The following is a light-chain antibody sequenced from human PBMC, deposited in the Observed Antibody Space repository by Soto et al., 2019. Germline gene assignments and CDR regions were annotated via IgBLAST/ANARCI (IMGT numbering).Light chain of an antibody. CDR2: AAS. V-gene: IGKV1-39*01. CDR3: QQNYDTPIT. J-gene: IGKJ5*01. CDR1: QSIGTF. Sequence: EMTQSPSSLSAFVGDRVNMTCRASQSIGTFLSWYQQKSGRATKLLIYAASSLQIGVPSRFSGSGSGTNFTLTISSIQTEEFATYFCQQNYDTPITFGQGTRLEIK.